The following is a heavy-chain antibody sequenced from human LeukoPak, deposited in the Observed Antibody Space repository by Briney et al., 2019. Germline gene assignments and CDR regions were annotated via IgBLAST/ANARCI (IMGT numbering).Heavy chain of an antibody. CDR3: ARDDPAGYGSGIFDY. CDR1: GFTFDDYG. V-gene: IGHV3-20*04. CDR2: INWNGGST. Sequence: GGSLRLSCAASGFTFDDYGMSWVRQAPGKGLEWVSGINWNGGSTGYADSVKGRFTISGDNAKNSLYLQMNSLRAEDTALYYCARDDPAGYGSGIFDYWGQGTLVTVSS. J-gene: IGHJ4*02. D-gene: IGHD3-10*01.